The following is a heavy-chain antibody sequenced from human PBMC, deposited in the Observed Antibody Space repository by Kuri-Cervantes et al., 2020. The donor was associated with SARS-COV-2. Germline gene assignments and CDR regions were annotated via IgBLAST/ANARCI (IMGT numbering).Heavy chain of an antibody. CDR3: AGDLGGVSGPFDY. CDR2: IYTGDKT. D-gene: IGHD3-16*01. CDR1: GFTVSGNY. J-gene: IGHJ4*02. Sequence: GGSLRLSCAASGFTVSGNYMSGVRQAPEKGLESLSVIYTGDKTYYADSVKGRFTISRDNSKNTVYLQMNSLRAEDTAVYYCAGDLGGVSGPFDYWGQGTLVTVSS. V-gene: IGHV3-53*01.